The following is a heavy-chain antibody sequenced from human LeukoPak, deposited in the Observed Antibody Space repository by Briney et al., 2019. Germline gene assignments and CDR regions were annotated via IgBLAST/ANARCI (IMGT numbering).Heavy chain of an antibody. CDR2: SYDSRST. D-gene: IGHD4-17*01. V-gene: IGHV4-4*02. Sequence: SETLSLTCAVSGGSISSSNWWSWGREPPGKGLGWIGESYDSRSTNHHPSLKSRVTISVDKSKNQFSLKLSSVTAADTAVYYCARDPPIRRPDYWGRGTLVTVSS. CDR3: ARDPPIRRPDY. CDR1: GGSISSSNW. J-gene: IGHJ4*02.